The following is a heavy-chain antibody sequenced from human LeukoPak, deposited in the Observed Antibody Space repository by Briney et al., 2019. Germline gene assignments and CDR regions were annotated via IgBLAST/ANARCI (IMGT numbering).Heavy chain of an antibody. D-gene: IGHD1-14*01. V-gene: IGHV4-59*01. Sequence: SETLFLTCTVSGGSISSYYWSWIRQPPGKGLEWIGYIYYSGSTNYNPSLKSRVTISVDTSKNQFSLKLSSVTAADTAVYYCARVKSRTQNFDLWGRGTLVTVSS. CDR3: ARVKSRTQNFDL. J-gene: IGHJ2*01. CDR1: GGSISSYY. CDR2: IYYSGST.